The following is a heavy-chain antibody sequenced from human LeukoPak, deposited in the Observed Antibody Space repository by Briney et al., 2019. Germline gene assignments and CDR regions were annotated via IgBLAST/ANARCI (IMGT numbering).Heavy chain of an antibody. CDR2: INPNNGDT. V-gene: IGHV1-2*02. J-gene: IGHJ4*02. Sequence: GASVGVSCKASGYTFTAQYMHWVRQAPGQGLEWMGWINPNNGDTKYAQSFLGRVTMTRDTSTTTAYMELRSLRSDDTAVYFCASYPRNIPTPPFDYWGQGTLVTVSS. CDR3: ASYPRNIPTPPFDY. D-gene: IGHD2-21*01. CDR1: GYTFTAQY.